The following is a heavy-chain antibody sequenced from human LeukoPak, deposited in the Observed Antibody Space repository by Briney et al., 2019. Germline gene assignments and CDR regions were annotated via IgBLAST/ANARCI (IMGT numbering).Heavy chain of an antibody. J-gene: IGHJ4*02. CDR3: ARHNGRYDY. Sequence: PGGSLRLSCAASGFTFSSYEMNWVRQAPGKGLEWISYISASDATMYADSVKGRFTISRDNAKNSLYLQMNSLRAEDTAFYYCARHNGRYDYWGQGTLVTVSS. D-gene: IGHD6-19*01. CDR1: GFTFSSYE. V-gene: IGHV3-48*03. CDR2: ISASDAT.